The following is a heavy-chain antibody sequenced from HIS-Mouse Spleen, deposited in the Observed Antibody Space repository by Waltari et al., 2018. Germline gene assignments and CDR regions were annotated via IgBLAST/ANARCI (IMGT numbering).Heavy chain of an antibody. Sequence: QVQLVQSGAEVKKPGASVKVSCKASGYTFTGYYMPWVRQAPGQGLEWMGWITPKGGGTTHAQKVQGRVTMTRDTSISTAYMELSRLRSDDTAVYYCARVGLGIAFDIWGQGTMVTVSS. CDR1: GYTFTGYY. D-gene: IGHD7-27*01. CDR2: ITPKGGGT. J-gene: IGHJ3*02. CDR3: ARVGLGIAFDI. V-gene: IGHV1-2*02.